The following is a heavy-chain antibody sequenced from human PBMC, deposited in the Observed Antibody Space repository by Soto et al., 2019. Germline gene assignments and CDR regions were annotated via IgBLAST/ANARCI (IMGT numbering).Heavy chain of an antibody. V-gene: IGHV3-48*03. J-gene: IGHJ5*02. Sequence: EVQLVESGGGLVQPGGSLRLSCAASGFTFSSYEMNWVRQAPGKGLEWVSYISSSGSTIYYADSVKGRFTISRDNAKNSLYLQMNSLSAEDTAVYDCASGVYYYDSSGYYRWGQGTLVTVCS. CDR3: ASGVYYYDSSGYYR. CDR1: GFTFSSYE. D-gene: IGHD3-22*01. CDR2: ISSSGSTI.